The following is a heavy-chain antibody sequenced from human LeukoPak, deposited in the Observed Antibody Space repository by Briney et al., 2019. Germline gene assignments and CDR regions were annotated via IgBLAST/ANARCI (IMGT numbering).Heavy chain of an antibody. V-gene: IGHV1-69*13. CDR1: GGTFSSYA. CDR3: ARKTVVGSYFDY. Sequence: ASVKVSCKASGGTFSSYAISWVRQAPGQGLEWMGGIIPIFGTANYAQKFQGRVTITADESTSTAYMELSSLRSEDTAVYYCARKTVVGSYFDYWGQGTPVTVSS. CDR2: IIPIFGTA. D-gene: IGHD4-23*01. J-gene: IGHJ4*02.